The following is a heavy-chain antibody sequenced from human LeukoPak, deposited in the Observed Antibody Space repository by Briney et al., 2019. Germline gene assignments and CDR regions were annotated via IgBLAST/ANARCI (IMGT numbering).Heavy chain of an antibody. Sequence: GGSLRLSCAASGFTFNNDWMNWVRQVPGKGLEWVGRIKSTLDGGTTDLAAPVKDRFTVSRDDSKKTLYLQMNSLKTEDTAIYYCTTGGNLIVAGTRALDIWGQGTMVTVSS. V-gene: IGHV3-15*07. CDR3: TTGGNLIVAGTRALDI. CDR2: IKSTLDGGTT. CDR1: GFTFNNDW. D-gene: IGHD6-19*01. J-gene: IGHJ3*02.